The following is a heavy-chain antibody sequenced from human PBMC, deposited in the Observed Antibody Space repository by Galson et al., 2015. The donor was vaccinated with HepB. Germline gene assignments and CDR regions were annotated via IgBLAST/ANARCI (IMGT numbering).Heavy chain of an antibody. J-gene: IGHJ5*02. Sequence: SLRLSCAATGLIFSSYNMNWVRQAPGKGLEWISFISPTSTTIHYADSVKGRFTISRDNAKNSLFLQMNSLRAEDTAVYYCARGSYASDGPVAWGQGTLVTVSS. CDR3: ARGSYASDGPVA. CDR1: GLIFSSYN. V-gene: IGHV3-48*01. D-gene: IGHD2-2*01. CDR2: ISPTSTTI.